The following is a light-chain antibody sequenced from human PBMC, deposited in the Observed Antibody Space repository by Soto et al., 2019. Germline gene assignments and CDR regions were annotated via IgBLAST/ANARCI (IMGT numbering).Light chain of an antibody. V-gene: IGLV2-14*01. Sequence: QSVLTQPASVSGSPGQSITISCTGTSSDVGGYNYVSWYQQHPGKAHKLMIYDVSNRPSGVSNRFSGSKSGNTASLTISGLQAEDEADYYCSSYTSSPVFGGGTKVTVL. CDR2: DVS. J-gene: IGLJ2*01. CDR3: SSYTSSPV. CDR1: SSDVGGYNY.